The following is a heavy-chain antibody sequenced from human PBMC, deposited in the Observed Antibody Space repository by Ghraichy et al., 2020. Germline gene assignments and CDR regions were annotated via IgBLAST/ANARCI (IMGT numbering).Heavy chain of an antibody. CDR3: AKGMSYDFWSGYYPSY. V-gene: IGHV3-23*01. Sequence: GESLNISCAASGFTFSTYAMTWVRQAPGKGLEWVSAISGSGGTTYYAASVKGRFTISRDNSKNTLYLQMNSLGAEDTAVYYCAKGMSYDFWSGYYPSYWGQGTLVTVSS. D-gene: IGHD3-3*01. CDR2: ISGSGGTT. CDR1: GFTFSTYA. J-gene: IGHJ4*02.